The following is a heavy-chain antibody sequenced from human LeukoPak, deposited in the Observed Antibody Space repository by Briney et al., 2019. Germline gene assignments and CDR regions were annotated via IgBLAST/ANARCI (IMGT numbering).Heavy chain of an antibody. CDR1: GGSISSGGYY. D-gene: IGHD3-9*01. CDR3: ARTNSPRPIRYFDWLYGGHGMDV. CDR2: IYYSGST. J-gene: IGHJ6*02. V-gene: IGHV4-31*03. Sequence: PSQTLSLTCTVSGGSISSGGYYWSWIRQHPGKGLEWIGYIYYSGSTYYNPSLKSRVTISVDTSKNQFSLKLSSVTAADTAVYYCARTNSPRPIRYFDWLYGGHGMDVWGQGTTVTVSS.